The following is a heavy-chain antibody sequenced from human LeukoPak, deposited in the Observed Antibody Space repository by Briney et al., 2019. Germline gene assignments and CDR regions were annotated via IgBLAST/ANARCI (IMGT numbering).Heavy chain of an antibody. V-gene: IGHV3-23*01. D-gene: IGHD5-24*01. J-gene: IGHJ4*02. CDR2: ISGSGGSGGST. Sequence: QPGGSLRLSCAASGFTFSSYAMSWVRQAPGKGLEWVSAISGSGGSGGSTYYADSVKGRFTISRDNSKNTLYLQMNSLRAEDTAVYYCAKYWMATIPPTLFDYWGQGTLVTVSS. CDR3: AKYWMATIPPTLFDY. CDR1: GFTFSSYA.